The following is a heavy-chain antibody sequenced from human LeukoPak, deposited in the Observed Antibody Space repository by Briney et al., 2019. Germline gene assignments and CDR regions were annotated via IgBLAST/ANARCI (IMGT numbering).Heavy chain of an antibody. J-gene: IGHJ4*02. V-gene: IGHV1-46*01. D-gene: IGHD5-18*01. CDR2: ISPSGGST. CDR3: ARVFHPVDTAMAYFDY. Sequence: ASVKDSCKAFGYTFTSNYMHWVRQAPGQGPEWMGVISPSGGSTTYAQKFQGRVTLTRDMSTSTDYLELSSLRSEDTAVYYCARVFHPVDTAMAYFDYWGQGTLVTVSS. CDR1: GYTFTSNY.